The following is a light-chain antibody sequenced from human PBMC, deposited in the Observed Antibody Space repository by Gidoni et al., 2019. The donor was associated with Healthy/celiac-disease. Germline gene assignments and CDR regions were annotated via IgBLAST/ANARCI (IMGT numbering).Light chain of an antibody. Sequence: EIVMTQSPATLSVSLGERATLSCRASQSVSSNLAWYQQKPGQAPRLLIYGASTRATGIPARFSGSGSGTEFTLTISSLQSEDFAVYYCQQYNNWPLLAFGQGTKVEIK. V-gene: IGKV3-15*01. J-gene: IGKJ1*01. CDR2: GAS. CDR3: QQYNNWPLLA. CDR1: QSVSSN.